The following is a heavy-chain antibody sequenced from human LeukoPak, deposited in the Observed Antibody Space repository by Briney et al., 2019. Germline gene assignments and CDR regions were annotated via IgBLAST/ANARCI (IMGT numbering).Heavy chain of an antibody. D-gene: IGHD2-2*02. CDR3: ASVVPAAIRRGFDP. V-gene: IGHV4-59*01. J-gene: IGHJ5*02. CDR2: IYYSGST. CDR1: GGSISSYY. Sequence: SETLSLTCTVSGGSISSYYWSWIRQPPGKGLEWLGYIYYSGSTNYNPSLKSRVTISVDMSKNQFSLKLSSVTAGDTAVYYCASVVPAAIRRGFDPWGQGTLVTVSS.